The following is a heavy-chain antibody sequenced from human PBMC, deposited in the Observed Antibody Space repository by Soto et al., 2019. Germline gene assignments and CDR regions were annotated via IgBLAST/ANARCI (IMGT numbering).Heavy chain of an antibody. CDR1: GASISSYY. Sequence: SLTCTVSGASISSYYWNWIRQPPGKGLEWIGDIYYSGSTNYSPSLKSRVTISVDTSKNQFSLKLSSVTAADSAVYYCARLSGDYYGSDVWGQGTTVTVSS. CDR2: IYYSGST. J-gene: IGHJ6*02. D-gene: IGHD3-10*01. CDR3: ARLSGDYYGSDV. V-gene: IGHV4-59*01.